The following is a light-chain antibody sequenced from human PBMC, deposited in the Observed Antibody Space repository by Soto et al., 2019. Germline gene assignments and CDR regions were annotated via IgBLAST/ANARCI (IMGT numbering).Light chain of an antibody. Sequence: DIPMTQSPSSVSASIGDRVTITCRASQGIASWLDWYQQKPGKATKLLIYAASSLQSGFPSRFSGSGSGTKFTLTINSLQPEDFATYYCQQANRFPLTVGGGTKVEIK. J-gene: IGKJ4*01. CDR3: QQANRFPLT. CDR1: QGIASW. CDR2: AAS. V-gene: IGKV1-12*01.